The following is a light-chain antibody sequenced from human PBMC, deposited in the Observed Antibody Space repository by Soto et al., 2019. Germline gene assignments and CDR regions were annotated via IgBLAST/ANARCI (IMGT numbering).Light chain of an antibody. CDR2: AAS. CDR3: LQDYSYPWT. V-gene: IGKV1-6*01. J-gene: IGKJ1*01. Sequence: AIQMTQSPSSLSVSLGERVTITCRASQGIRNDLGWYQQKPGKAPRLLIYAASSLQSGVPSKFSGSGSGTDFTLTISSLQPEDFATYYCLQDYSYPWTFGQGTKVEI. CDR1: QGIRND.